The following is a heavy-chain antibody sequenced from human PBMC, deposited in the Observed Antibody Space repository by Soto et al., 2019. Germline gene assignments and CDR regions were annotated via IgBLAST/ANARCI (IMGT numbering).Heavy chain of an antibody. CDR2: MNPNSGNT. Sequence: ASVKVSCKASGYTFTSYDINWVRQATGQGLEWMGWMNPNSGNTGYAQKFQGRVTMTRNTSISTAYMELSSLRSEDTAVYYCARGYCSGGSCYSVPRYYYYYHGMDVWGQGTTVTVSS. D-gene: IGHD2-15*01. CDR1: GYTFTSYD. V-gene: IGHV1-8*01. CDR3: ARGYCSGGSCYSVPRYYYYYHGMDV. J-gene: IGHJ6*02.